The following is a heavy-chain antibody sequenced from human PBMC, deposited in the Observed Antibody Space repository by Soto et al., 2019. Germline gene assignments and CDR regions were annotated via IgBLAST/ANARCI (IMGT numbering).Heavy chain of an antibody. D-gene: IGHD3-3*01. J-gene: IGHJ5*02. CDR3: ARPWRSYYDFWSGYYFGGTNEYNWFDP. V-gene: IGHV1-8*01. CDR1: GYTFTSYD. CDR2: MNPNSGNT. Sequence: ASVKVSCKASGYTFTSYDINWVRQATGQGLEWMGWMNPNSGNTGYAQKFQGRVTMTRNTSISTAYMELSSLRSEDTAVYYCARPWRSYYDFWSGYYFGGTNEYNWFDPWGQGTLVTVSS.